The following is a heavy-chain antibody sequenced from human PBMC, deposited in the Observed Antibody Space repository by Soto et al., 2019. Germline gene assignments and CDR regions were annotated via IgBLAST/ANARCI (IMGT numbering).Heavy chain of an antibody. CDR1: GGSISSYY. Sequence: PSETLSLTCTVSGGSISSYYWSWIRQPPGKGLEWIGYIYYSGSTNYNPSLKSRVTISVDTSKNQFSLKLSSVTAADTAVYYCARDGYSYGTDYWGQGTLVTVS. V-gene: IGHV4-59*01. D-gene: IGHD5-18*01. J-gene: IGHJ4*02. CDR2: IYYSGST. CDR3: ARDGYSYGTDY.